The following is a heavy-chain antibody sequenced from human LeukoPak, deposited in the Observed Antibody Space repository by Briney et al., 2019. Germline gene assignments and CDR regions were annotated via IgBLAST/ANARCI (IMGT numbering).Heavy chain of an antibody. J-gene: IGHJ6*03. Sequence: ASVKVSCKASGSTFTGYYMHCVRQAPGQGLEWMGRINPNSGGTNYAQKFQGRVTMTRDTSISTAYMELSRLRSDDTAVYYCLVATTGSYYYYYMDVWGKGTTVTVSS. CDR2: INPNSGGT. V-gene: IGHV1-2*06. CDR3: LVATTGSYYYYYMDV. D-gene: IGHD2-15*01. CDR1: GSTFTGYY.